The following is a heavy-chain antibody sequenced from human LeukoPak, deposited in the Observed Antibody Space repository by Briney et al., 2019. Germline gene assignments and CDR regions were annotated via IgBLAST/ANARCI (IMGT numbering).Heavy chain of an antibody. J-gene: IGHJ6*03. Sequence: GGSLRLSCAASGFTLSSYSMNWVRQAPGKGLEWVSSISSSSSYIYYADSVKGRFTISRDNAKNSLYLQMNSLRAEDTAVYYCASGGPSSSWYAVYYYYYYMDVWGKGTTVTVSS. D-gene: IGHD6-13*01. CDR2: ISSSSSYI. CDR3: ASGGPSSSWYAVYYYYYYMDV. CDR1: GFTLSSYS. V-gene: IGHV3-21*01.